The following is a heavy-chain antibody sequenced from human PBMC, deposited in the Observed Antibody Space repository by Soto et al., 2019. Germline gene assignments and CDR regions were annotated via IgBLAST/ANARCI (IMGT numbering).Heavy chain of an antibody. CDR2: IIPILGIA. CDR3: ARAGDVLLWFGEPQNWFDP. V-gene: IGHV1-69*02. CDR1: GGTFSSYT. D-gene: IGHD3-10*01. J-gene: IGHJ5*02. Sequence: QVQLVQSGAEVKKPGSSVKVSCKASGGTFSSYTISWVRQAPGQGLEWMGRIIPILGIANYAQKFQGRVTITEDKSTSTAYMELSSLRSEDTAVYYCARAGDVLLWFGEPQNWFDPWGQGTLVTVSS.